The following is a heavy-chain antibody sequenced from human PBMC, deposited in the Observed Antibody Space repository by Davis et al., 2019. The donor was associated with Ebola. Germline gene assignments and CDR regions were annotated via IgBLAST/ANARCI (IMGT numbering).Heavy chain of an antibody. J-gene: IGHJ4*02. V-gene: IGHV4-34*01. CDR2: INHSGST. CDR1: GGSFSGYY. CDR3: ARGPLRRRPYYYDSSGRRTFDY. D-gene: IGHD3-22*01. Sequence: PGGSLRLSCAVYGGSFSGYYWSWTRQPPGKGLEWIGEINHSGSTNYNPSLKSRVTISVDTSKNQFSLKLSSVTAADTAVYYCARGPLRRRPYYYDSSGRRTFDYWGQGTLVTVSS.